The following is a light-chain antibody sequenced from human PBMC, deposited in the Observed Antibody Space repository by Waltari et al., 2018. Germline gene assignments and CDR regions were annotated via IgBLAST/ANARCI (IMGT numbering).Light chain of an antibody. V-gene: IGKV3-20*01. J-gene: IGKJ3*01. CDR2: GAS. CDR3: QQYGSSAPS. CDR1: QSVSSSY. Sequence: EIVLTQSPGTLSLSPGERATLSCRASQSVSSSYLAWYQQKPGQAPRLLFYGASRRGTGIPGRVSGSGSGTDFTLTISRLEPEDFAVYFCQQYGSSAPSFGPGSKVDIK.